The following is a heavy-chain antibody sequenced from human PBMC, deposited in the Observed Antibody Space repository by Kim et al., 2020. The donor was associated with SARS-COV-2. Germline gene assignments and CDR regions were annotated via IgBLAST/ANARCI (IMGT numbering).Heavy chain of an antibody. CDR1: GFTFSSYS. CDR2: ISSSSSYI. V-gene: IGHV3-21*01. CDR3: ARGSPADYYDSSGYVGDY. Sequence: GGSLRLSCAASGFTFSSYSMNWVRQAPGKGLEWVSSISSSSSYIYYADSVKGRFTISRDNAKNSLYLQMNSLRAEDTAVYYCARGSPADYYDSSGYVGDYWGQGTLVTVSS. J-gene: IGHJ4*02. D-gene: IGHD3-22*01.